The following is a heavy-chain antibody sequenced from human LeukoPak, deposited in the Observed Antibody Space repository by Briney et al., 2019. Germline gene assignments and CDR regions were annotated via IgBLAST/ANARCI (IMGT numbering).Heavy chain of an antibody. CDR3: AREGSTYYYDSSGYDY. D-gene: IGHD3-22*01. CDR1: GFTFSSYS. CDR2: ISSSSSTI. V-gene: IGHV3-48*01. J-gene: IGHJ4*02. Sequence: PGGSLRLSCAASGFTFSSYSMNWVRQAPGKGLEWVSYISSSSSTIYYADSVKGRFTISRDNAKNSLYLQMNSLRAEDTAVYYCAREGSTYYYDSSGYDYWGQGTLVTVSS.